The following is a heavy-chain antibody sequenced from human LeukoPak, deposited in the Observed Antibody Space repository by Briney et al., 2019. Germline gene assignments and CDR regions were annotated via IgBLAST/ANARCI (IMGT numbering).Heavy chain of an antibody. CDR3: AKLPYYYDSSGYSKGGDAFDI. J-gene: IGHJ3*02. Sequence: PSETLSLTCTVSGGSISSYYWSWIRQPPGKGLEWIGYIYYSGSTNYNPSLKSRVTISVDTSKNQFSLKLSSVTAADTAVYYCAKLPYYYDSSGYSKGGDAFDIWGQGTMVTVSS. V-gene: IGHV4-59*12. CDR2: IYYSGST. CDR1: GGSISSYY. D-gene: IGHD3-22*01.